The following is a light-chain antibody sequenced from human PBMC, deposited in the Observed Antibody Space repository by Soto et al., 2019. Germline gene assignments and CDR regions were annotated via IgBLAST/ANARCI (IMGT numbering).Light chain of an antibody. CDR1: QTISSN. V-gene: IGKV3-15*01. CDR3: QQYHNWPPQYT. J-gene: IGKJ2*01. Sequence: ERVMTQSPATLSVSPGERATLSCRASQTISSNLSWYQQKPGQAPRLLVHGASTRAAGVPARFSGSGSGTEFTLPITSLQSEDFAGYYCQQYHNWPPQYTFGQGTQLQIQ. CDR2: GAS.